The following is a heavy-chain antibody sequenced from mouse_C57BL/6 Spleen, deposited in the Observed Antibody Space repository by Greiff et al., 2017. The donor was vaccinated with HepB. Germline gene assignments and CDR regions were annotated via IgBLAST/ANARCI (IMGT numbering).Heavy chain of an antibody. J-gene: IGHJ2*01. D-gene: IGHD2-5*01. Sequence: EVQLQQSGPELVKPGASVKISCKASGYTFTDYYMNWVKQSHGKSLEWIGDINPNNGGTSYNQKFKGKATLTVDKSSSTAYMELRSLTSEDSAVYYCARGSNYVLYYFDYWGQGTTLTVSS. CDR2: INPNNGGT. CDR1: GYTFTDYY. CDR3: ARGSNYVLYYFDY. V-gene: IGHV1-26*01.